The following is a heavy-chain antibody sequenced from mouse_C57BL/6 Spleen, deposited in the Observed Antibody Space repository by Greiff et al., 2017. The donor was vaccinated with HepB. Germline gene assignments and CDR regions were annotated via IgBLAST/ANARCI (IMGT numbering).Heavy chain of an antibody. J-gene: IGHJ4*01. V-gene: IGHV5-15*01. CDR2: ISNLAYSI. CDR3: ARHRGSSYAMDY. CDR1: GFTFSDYG. Sequence: EVKVVESGGGLVQPGGSLKLSCAASGFTFSDYGMAWVRQAPRKGPEWVAFISNLAYSIYYADTVTGRFTISRENAKNTLYLEMSSLRSEDTAMYYCARHRGSSYAMDYWGQGTSVTVSS.